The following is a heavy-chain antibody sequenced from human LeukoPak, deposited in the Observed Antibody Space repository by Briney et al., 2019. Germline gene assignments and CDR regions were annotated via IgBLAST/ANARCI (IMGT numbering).Heavy chain of an antibody. J-gene: IGHJ4*02. D-gene: IGHD4/OR15-4a*01. Sequence: PSETLSLTCAVYGGSFSGYYWSWIRQPPGKGLEWIGYISYSGSTNYNPSLKSRVTISVDTSKNQFSLKLSSVTAADAAVYYCARAYGANYRYDSWGQGTLVTVSS. CDR1: GGSFSGYY. CDR2: ISYSGST. V-gene: IGHV4-59*01. CDR3: ARAYGANYRYDS.